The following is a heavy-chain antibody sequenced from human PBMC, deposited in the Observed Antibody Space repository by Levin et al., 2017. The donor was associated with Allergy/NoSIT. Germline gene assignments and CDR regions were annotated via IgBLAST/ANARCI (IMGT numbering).Heavy chain of an antibody. Sequence: MTSETLSLTCTVSGDSITDSHHSWAWIRQPPGKGLEWIGSIYYSGRTYYNPSLKSPVTISLDTSKNQFSLKLTSVTAADTSVYYCAREALAYFDYWGPGTLVTVSS. CDR3: AREALAYFDY. J-gene: IGHJ4*02. CDR1: GDSITDSHHS. CDR2: IYYSGRT. V-gene: IGHV4-39*07.